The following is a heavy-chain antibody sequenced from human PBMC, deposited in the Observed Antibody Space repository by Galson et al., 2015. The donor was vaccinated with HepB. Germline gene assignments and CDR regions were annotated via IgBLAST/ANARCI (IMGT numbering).Heavy chain of an antibody. J-gene: IGHJ5*02. CDR2: TYYRSKWYN. Sequence: CAISGDSVSSNSAAWNWIRQSPSRGLEWLGRTYYRSKWYNDYAVSVKSRITINPDTSKNQFSLQLNSVTPEDTAVYYCARGGYYYDSSGYYSGFDPWGQGTLVTVSS. CDR3: ARGGYYYDSSGYYSGFDP. CDR1: GDSVSSNSAA. D-gene: IGHD3-22*01. V-gene: IGHV6-1*01.